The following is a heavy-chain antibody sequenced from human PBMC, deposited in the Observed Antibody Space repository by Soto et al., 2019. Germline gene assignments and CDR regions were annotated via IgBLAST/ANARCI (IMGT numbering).Heavy chain of an antibody. CDR3: AGFYVAAGAAPLEY. CDR1: GVIFSNFG. J-gene: IGHJ4*02. D-gene: IGHD1-26*01. Sequence: GGSLRLSCAASGVIFSNFGMHWVRQAPGKGLEWVGIIWHDGSNKYYADSVEGRFTISRGNSKNTVYLQMNSLRGEDTGIYYCAGFYVAAGAAPLEYWGQGTLVTVSS. V-gene: IGHV3-33*01. CDR2: IWHDGSNK.